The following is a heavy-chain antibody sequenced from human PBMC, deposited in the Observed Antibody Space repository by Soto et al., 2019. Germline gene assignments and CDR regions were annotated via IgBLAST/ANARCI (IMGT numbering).Heavy chain of an antibody. CDR1: GFTFSSYG. Sequence: GGSLRLSCAASGFTFSSYGMHWVRQAPGKGLEWVAVIWYDGSNKYYADSVKGRFTISRDNSKNTLYLQMNSLRAEDTAVYYCASDTQLAPSYGASLSGLDYWGQGTLVTVSS. CDR2: IWYDGSNK. J-gene: IGHJ4*02. CDR3: ASDTQLAPSYGASLSGLDY. V-gene: IGHV3-33*01. D-gene: IGHD6-6*01.